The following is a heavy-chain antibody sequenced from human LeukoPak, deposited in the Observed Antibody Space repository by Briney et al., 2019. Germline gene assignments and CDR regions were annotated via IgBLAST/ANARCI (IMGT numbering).Heavy chain of an antibody. Sequence: SETLSLTCAVSGGSISSGGYYWGCIRQPPGKGLEWIGNIYYSGSTYYNPSLKNRVTISVDTSKNQFSLKLSSVTAADTAVYYCARQDYYLNWFDPWGQGTLVTVSS. CDR3: ARQDYYLNWFDP. J-gene: IGHJ5*02. CDR1: GGSISSGGYY. D-gene: IGHD3-22*01. CDR2: IYYSGST. V-gene: IGHV4-39*01.